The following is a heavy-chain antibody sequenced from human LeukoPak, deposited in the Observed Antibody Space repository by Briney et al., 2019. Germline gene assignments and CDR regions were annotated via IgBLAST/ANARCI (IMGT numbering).Heavy chain of an antibody. D-gene: IGHD1-7*01. V-gene: IGHV4-59*01. CDR3: ARGPVNYYFDY. CDR2: IYDSGST. Sequence: SETLSLTCTVSGGSMNNYYWSWIRRPPGKGLECIGYIYDSGSTNYNPSLKGRVAVSVDTSRNQFSLKMSSVTAADTAVYYCARGPVNYYFDYWGQGTLVTVSS. CDR1: GGSMNNYY. J-gene: IGHJ4*02.